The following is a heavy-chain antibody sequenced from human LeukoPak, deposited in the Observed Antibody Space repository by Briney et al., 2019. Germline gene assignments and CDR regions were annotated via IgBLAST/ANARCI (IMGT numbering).Heavy chain of an antibody. V-gene: IGHV1-3*02. CDR3: AYVAETLFFEN. Sequence: ASVKVSCKASGYIFTNYTIHWVRQAPGQRLEWMRWSNAGNGNTKYSQEFQGGVTITRDTSASTVSMELSSLRSEDMAMYYCAYVAETLFFENWGQGTLVTVSS. J-gene: IGHJ4*02. CDR2: SNAGNGNT. CDR1: GYIFTNYT. D-gene: IGHD2-21*01.